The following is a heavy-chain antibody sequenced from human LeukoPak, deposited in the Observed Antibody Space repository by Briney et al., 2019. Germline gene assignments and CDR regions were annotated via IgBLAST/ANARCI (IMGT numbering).Heavy chain of an antibody. J-gene: IGHJ4*02. D-gene: IGHD6-19*01. V-gene: IGHV1-2*02. CDR3: ARAVWESSSGWFHYFDY. CDR2: INPNSGGT. Sequence: GASVKVSCKASGYTFTGYYMHWVRQAPGQGLEWMGWINPNSGGTNYAQKFQGRVTMTRDTSISTAYMELRSLRSDDTAVYYCARAVWESSSGWFHYFDYWGQGTLVTVSS. CDR1: GYTFTGYY.